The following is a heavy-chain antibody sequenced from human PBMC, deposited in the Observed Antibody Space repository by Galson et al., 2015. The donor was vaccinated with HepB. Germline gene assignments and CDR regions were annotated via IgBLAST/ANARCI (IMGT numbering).Heavy chain of an antibody. CDR3: AREAAGTYCFDY. CDR1: GDSVSSNSAA. J-gene: IGHJ4*02. V-gene: IGHV6-1*01. Sequence: CAISGDSVSSNSAAWNWIRQSPSRGLEWLGRTYYRSRWYNDYAVSVNSRIIIAPDTSENQVSLQLSSVTPEDTAVYYCAREAAGTYCFDYWGQGTLVTVSS. CDR2: TYYRSRWYN. D-gene: IGHD6-19*01.